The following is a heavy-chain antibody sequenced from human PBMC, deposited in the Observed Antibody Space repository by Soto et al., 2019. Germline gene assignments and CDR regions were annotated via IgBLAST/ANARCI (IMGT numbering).Heavy chain of an antibody. CDR3: ARGFVVVVADSGFDY. CDR1: GFTFSSYG. V-gene: IGHV3-33*01. J-gene: IGHJ4*02. D-gene: IGHD2-15*01. Sequence: QVQLVESGGGVVQPGRSLRLSCAASGFTFSSYGMHWVRQAPGKGLEWVAVIWYVGSNKYYADSVKGRFTISRDNSKNTLYLQMNSLRAEDTAVYYCARGFVVVVADSGFDYWGQGTLVTVSS. CDR2: IWYVGSNK.